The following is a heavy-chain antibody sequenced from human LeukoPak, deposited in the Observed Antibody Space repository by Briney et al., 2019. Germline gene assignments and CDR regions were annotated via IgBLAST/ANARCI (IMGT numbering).Heavy chain of an antibody. CDR1: GYTFTSYD. CDR3: ALVPDYSSGWFSIDY. D-gene: IGHD6-19*01. CDR2: MNPNSGNT. J-gene: IGHJ4*02. Sequence: ASVKVSCKASGYTFTSYDINWVRQATGQGLEWMGWMNPNSGNTGYAQKFRGRVTITRNTSISTAYMELSSLRSEDTAVYYCALVPDYSSGWFSIDYWGQGTLVTVSS. V-gene: IGHV1-8*03.